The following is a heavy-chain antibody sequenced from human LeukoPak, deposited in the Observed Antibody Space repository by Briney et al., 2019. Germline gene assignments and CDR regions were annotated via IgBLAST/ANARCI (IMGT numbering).Heavy chain of an antibody. Sequence: PSETLSLTCAVYGGSFSGYYWSWIRQPPGKGLEWIGEINHSGSTNYNPSLKSRVTISVDKSKNQFSLKLSSVTAADTAVYYCATTMVRGYYYYYYMDVWGKGTTVTVSS. V-gene: IGHV4-34*01. CDR2: INHSGST. CDR1: GGSFSGYY. CDR3: ATTMVRGYYYYYYMDV. D-gene: IGHD3-10*01. J-gene: IGHJ6*03.